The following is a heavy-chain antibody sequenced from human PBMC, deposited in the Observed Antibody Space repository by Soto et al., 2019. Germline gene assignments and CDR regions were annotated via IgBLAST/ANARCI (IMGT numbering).Heavy chain of an antibody. CDR3: AKPSYYYDSSGYLDY. Sequence: ASVKVSCKASGYTFTSYYMHWVRQAPGQGLEWMGIINPSGGSTSYAQKFQGRVTMTRDTSTSTVYMELSSLRSEDTAVYYCAKPSYYYDSSGYLDYWGQGTLVTVS. V-gene: IGHV1-46*01. CDR1: GYTFTSYY. CDR2: INPSGGST. J-gene: IGHJ4*02. D-gene: IGHD3-22*01.